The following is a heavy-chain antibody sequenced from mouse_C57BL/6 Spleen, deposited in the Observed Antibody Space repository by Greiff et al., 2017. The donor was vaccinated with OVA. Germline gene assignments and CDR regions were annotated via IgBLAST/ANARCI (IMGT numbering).Heavy chain of an antibody. CDR3: ARDYYGSEAWFAY. Sequence: QVQLKESGPELVKPGASVKISCKASGYSFTSYYIHWVKQRPGQGLEWIGWIYPGSGNTKYNEKFKGKATLTADTSSSTAYMQLSSLTSEDSAVYYCARDYYGSEAWFAYWGQGTLVTVSA. CDR2: IYPGSGNT. D-gene: IGHD1-1*01. V-gene: IGHV1-66*01. J-gene: IGHJ3*01. CDR1: GYSFTSYY.